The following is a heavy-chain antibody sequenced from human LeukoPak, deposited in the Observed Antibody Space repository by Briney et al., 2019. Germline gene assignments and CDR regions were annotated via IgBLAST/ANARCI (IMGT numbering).Heavy chain of an antibody. Sequence: PSETLSLTCAVSGGSISSGGYSWSWIRQPPGKGLEWIGYIYHSGSTYYNPSLKSRVTISVDRSKNQFSLKLSSVTAADTAVYYCARGITMVRGVYNWFDPWGQGTLVTVSS. CDR2: IYHSGST. V-gene: IGHV4-30-2*01. CDR3: ARGITMVRGVYNWFDP. D-gene: IGHD3-10*01. J-gene: IGHJ5*02. CDR1: GGSISSGGYS.